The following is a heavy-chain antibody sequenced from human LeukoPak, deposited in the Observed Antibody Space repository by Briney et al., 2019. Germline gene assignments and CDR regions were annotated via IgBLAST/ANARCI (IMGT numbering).Heavy chain of an antibody. V-gene: IGHV4-31*03. CDR1: GGSISSGGYY. Sequence: SETLSLTCTVSGGSISSGGYYWSWIRQHPGKGLGWIGYIYYSGSTYYNPSLKSRVTISVDTSKNQFSLKLSSVTAADTAVYYCARTRRDGYKYFDYWGQGTLVTVSS. CDR3: ARTRRDGYKYFDY. CDR2: IYYSGST. J-gene: IGHJ4*02. D-gene: IGHD5-24*01.